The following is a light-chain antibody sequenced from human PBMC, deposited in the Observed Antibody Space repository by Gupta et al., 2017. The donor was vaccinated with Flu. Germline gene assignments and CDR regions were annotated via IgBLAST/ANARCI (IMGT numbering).Light chain of an antibody. CDR3: AAWDESLSSWV. CDR2: RNN. V-gene: IGLV1-47*01. J-gene: IGLJ3*02. CDR1: SSNIGSNY. Sequence: RVTISCSGSSSNIGSNYVYWHQQLPGTAPKLLIYRNNQRPSGVPDRFSGSKSGTSASLAISGLRSEDEAYYYCAAWDESLSSWVFGGGTKLTVL.